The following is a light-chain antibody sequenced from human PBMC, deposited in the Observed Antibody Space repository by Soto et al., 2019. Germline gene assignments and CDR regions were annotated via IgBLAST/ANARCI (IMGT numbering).Light chain of an antibody. Sequence: QSALTQPASVSGSPGQSITISCTGTSSDVGNYNLVSWYQQHPGKAPKLMIYEGINRPSGVSNRFSGSKSGNMASLTISGLQAEDEADYYCCSYESSSTFNWVFGGGTKLTVL. CDR1: SSDVGNYNL. CDR2: EGI. V-gene: IGLV2-23*03. J-gene: IGLJ3*02. CDR3: CSYESSSTFNWV.